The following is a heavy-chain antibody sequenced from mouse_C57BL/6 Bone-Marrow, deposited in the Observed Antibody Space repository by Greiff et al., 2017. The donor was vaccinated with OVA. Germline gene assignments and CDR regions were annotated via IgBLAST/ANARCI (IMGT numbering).Heavy chain of an antibody. CDR3: AREACATVVGGDWYFDV. V-gene: IGHV5-4*01. J-gene: IGHJ1*03. Sequence: EVQGVESGGGLVKPGGSLKLSCAASGFTFSSYAMSWVRQTPEKRLEWVATISDGGSYTYYPDNVKGRFTISRDNAKNNLYLQMSHLKSEDTAMYDCAREACATVVGGDWYFDVWGTGTTVTVSA. CDR2: ISDGGSYT. CDR1: GFTFSSYA. D-gene: IGHD1-1*01.